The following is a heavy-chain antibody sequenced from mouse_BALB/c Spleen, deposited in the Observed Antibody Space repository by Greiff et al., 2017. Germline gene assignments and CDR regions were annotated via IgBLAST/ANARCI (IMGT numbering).Heavy chain of an antibody. CDR3: ARGGYGNSLAMDY. V-gene: IGHV5-17*02. D-gene: IGHD2-1*01. CDR2: ISSGSSTI. Sequence: EVKVEESGGGLVQPGGSRKLSCAASGFTFSSFGMHWVRQAPEKGLEWVAYISSGSSTIYYADTVKGRFTISRDNPKNTLFLQMTSLRSEDTAMYYCARGGYGNSLAMDYWGQGTSVTVSS. J-gene: IGHJ4*01. CDR1: GFTFSSFG.